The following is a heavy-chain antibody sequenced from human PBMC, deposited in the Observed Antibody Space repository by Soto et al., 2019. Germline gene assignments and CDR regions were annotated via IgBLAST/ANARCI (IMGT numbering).Heavy chain of an antibody. CDR1: GYTFTNYA. CDR3: ASSLFGVVINPYYLDV. CDR2: INAGNGNT. Sequence: GASVKVSCKASGYTFTNYAMHWVRQAPGQRLEWMGWINAGNGNTKYSQRFQGRVTMTRDTSASTAYMELSSLRSEDTAVYYCASSLFGVVINPYYLDVWGKGTTVTVSS. D-gene: IGHD3-3*02. V-gene: IGHV1-3*01. J-gene: IGHJ6*03.